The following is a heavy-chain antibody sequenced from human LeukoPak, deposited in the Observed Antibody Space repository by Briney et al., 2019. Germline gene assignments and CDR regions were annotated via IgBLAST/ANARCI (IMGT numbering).Heavy chain of an antibody. CDR2: INPSGGST. V-gene: IGHV1-46*01. CDR3: ARDQVEGTSSPPSSDGFDY. D-gene: IGHD2-2*01. CDR1: GYTFTSYY. Sequence: ASVKVSCKASGYTFTSYYMHWVRQAPGQGLEWMGIINPSGGSTSYAQKFQGRVTMTRDTSTSTVYMELSSLRSEDTAVYYCARDQVEGTSSPPSSDGFDYWGQGTLVTVSS. J-gene: IGHJ4*02.